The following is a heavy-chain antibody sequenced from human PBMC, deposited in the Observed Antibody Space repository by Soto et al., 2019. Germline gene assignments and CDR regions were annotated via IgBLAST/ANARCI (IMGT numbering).Heavy chain of an antibody. Sequence: SETLSLTCTVSGGSIGSSSYYWGWIRQPPGKGLEWIGSIYDRGSTYSNPSLKSRLTTSLDTSKNQFSLKLTSVTAADTAVYYCARHGYTSGRTYFDYWGQGTLVTVS. CDR1: GGSIGSSSYY. D-gene: IGHD6-19*01. CDR2: IYDRGST. V-gene: IGHV4-39*01. J-gene: IGHJ4*02. CDR3: ARHGYTSGRTYFDY.